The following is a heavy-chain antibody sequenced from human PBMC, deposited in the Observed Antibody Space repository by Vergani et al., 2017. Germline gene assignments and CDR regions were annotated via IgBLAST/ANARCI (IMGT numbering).Heavy chain of an antibody. Sequence: QLHLQESGPGLVQPSETLSLTCTVSGHSITRSSYYWGWIRQPPGEGLEWIGNIYHRGGVYYNPSLKGRLTISVDTSNNQLSLEVTSVTAADTPIYFCARTEIFFLRYLHLALWVQRTQVTVSS. CDR3: ARTEIFFLRYLHLAL. CDR1: GHSITRSSYY. V-gene: IGHV4-39*01. CDR2: IYHRGGV. D-gene: IGHD3-9*01. J-gene: IGHJ4*02.